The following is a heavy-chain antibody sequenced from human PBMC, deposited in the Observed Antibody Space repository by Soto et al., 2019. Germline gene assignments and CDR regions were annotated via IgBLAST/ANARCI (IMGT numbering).Heavy chain of an antibody. CDR3: AKSFSRNWYDYFYY. D-gene: IGHD6-13*01. CDR1: GITFSTYA. CDR2: ISGSGGST. Sequence: GGSLRLSCAASGITFSTYAMSWVRQAPGKGLEWVSAISGSGGSTYYADSMKGRFTISRDKSKNTLYLKMNRLKAEDTDIYYCAKSFSRNWYDYFYYWGQGSLVTVSS. J-gene: IGHJ4*02. V-gene: IGHV3-23*01.